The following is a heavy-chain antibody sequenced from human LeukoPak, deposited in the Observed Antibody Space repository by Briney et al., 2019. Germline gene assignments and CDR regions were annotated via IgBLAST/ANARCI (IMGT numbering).Heavy chain of an antibody. J-gene: IGHJ4*02. CDR3: ARGTVVVPAATD. V-gene: IGHV3-23*01. CDR1: GFTFSSYA. D-gene: IGHD2-2*01. CDR2: ISGSGGST. Sequence: PGGSLRLSCAASGFTFSSYAMSWVRQAPGKGLEWVSAISGSGGSTYYADSVKGRFTISRDNAKNTLYLQMNSLRAEDTAVYYCARGTVVVPAATDWGQGTLVTVSS.